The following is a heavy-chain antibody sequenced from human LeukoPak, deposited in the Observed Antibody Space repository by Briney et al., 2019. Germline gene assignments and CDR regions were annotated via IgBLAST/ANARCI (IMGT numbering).Heavy chain of an antibody. D-gene: IGHD3-9*01. CDR3: VRGILSDDTLTGP. J-gene: IGHJ5*02. CDR1: GYTLSSYG. CDR2: ISTYNGDT. V-gene: IGHV1-18*03. Sequence: GASVKVSCKTSGYTLSSYGINWVRQAPGQGLEWMGWISTYNGDTKYAQKLQGRVTMTTDTSTSTAYMELRSLKSDDMAVYYCVRGILSDDTLTGPWGQGTLVTVSS.